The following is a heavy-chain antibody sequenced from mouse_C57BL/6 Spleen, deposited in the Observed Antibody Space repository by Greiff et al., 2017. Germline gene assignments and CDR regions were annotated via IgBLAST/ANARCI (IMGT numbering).Heavy chain of an antibody. J-gene: IGHJ3*01. Sequence: QVQLKQPGAELVKPGASVKVSCKASGYTFTSYWMHWVKQRPGQGLEWIGRIHPSDSDTNYNQKFKGKATLTVDKSSSTAYMQLSSLTSEDSAVYYCASYDYDWAWFAYWGQGTLVTVSA. CDR2: IHPSDSDT. D-gene: IGHD2-4*01. CDR1: GYTFTSYW. V-gene: IGHV1-74*01. CDR3: ASYDYDWAWFAY.